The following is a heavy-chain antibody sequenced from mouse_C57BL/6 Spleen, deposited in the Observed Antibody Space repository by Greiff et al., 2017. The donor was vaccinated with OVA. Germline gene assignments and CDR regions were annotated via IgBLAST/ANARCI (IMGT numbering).Heavy chain of an antibody. J-gene: IGHJ2*01. CDR3: ARGAPGGYYYDY. V-gene: IGHV5-16*01. CDR1: GFTFSDYY. CDR2: INYDGSST. Sequence: EVKVVESEGGLVQPGRSLKLSCTASGFTFSDYYMAWVRQVPEKGLEWVANINYDGSSTYYLDTVKSRFIISRDNAKNILYLQMSSLKSEDTATYYCARGAPGGYYYDYWGQGTTLTVSS. D-gene: IGHD1-1*02.